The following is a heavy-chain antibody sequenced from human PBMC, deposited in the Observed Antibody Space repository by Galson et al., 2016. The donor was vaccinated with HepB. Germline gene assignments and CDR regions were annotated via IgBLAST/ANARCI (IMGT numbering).Heavy chain of an antibody. D-gene: IGHD3-22*01. J-gene: IGHJ4*02. CDR1: GFTFTNYA. CDR3: AMPFSGLYDY. Sequence: SLRLSCAASGFTFTNYAMSWARQAPGKGLEWVSAISGSGGSTYYADSVKGRFTISRDHSKNTLYLQMNSLRAEETAVYYCAMPFSGLYDYWGQGTLVTVSS. CDR2: ISGSGGST. V-gene: IGHV3-23*01.